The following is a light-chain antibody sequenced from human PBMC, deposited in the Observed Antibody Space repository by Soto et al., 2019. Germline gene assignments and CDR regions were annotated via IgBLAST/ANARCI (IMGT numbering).Light chain of an antibody. CDR3: QQHNDWPLT. J-gene: IGKJ4*01. CDR2: GAS. CDR1: QSVGSN. V-gene: IGKV3-15*01. Sequence: EIVMTQSPATLSVSPGDRAALSCRASQSVGSNLAWYQQKPGQAPRLLIYGASTRATGIPARFSGSGSGTEFTLTISSLQSEDFAVYYCQQHNDWPLTFGGGTKVEIK.